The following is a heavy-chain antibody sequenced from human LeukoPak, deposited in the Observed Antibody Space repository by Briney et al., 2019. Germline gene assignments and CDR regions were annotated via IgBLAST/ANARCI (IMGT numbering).Heavy chain of an antibody. CDR3: AKAGSYYYDSSGYSNGMDV. Sequence: PGGSLRLSCAASGFTFDDYAVHWVRQAPGKGLEWVSGISWNSGSIGYADSVKGRFTISRDNAKNSLYLKMNSLRAEDTALYYCAKAGSYYYDSSGYSNGMDVWGQGTTVTVSS. D-gene: IGHD3-22*01. CDR1: GFTFDDYA. V-gene: IGHV3-9*01. J-gene: IGHJ6*02. CDR2: ISWNSGSI.